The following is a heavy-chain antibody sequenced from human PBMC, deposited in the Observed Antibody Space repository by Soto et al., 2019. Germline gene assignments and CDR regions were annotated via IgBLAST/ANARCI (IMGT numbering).Heavy chain of an antibody. CDR3: ASKGAGYCSGGSCYYMGV. Sequence: GGSLRLSCAASGFTFSSYSMNWVRQAPGKGLEWVSYISSSSSTIYYADSVKGRFTISRDNAKNTMYLQMNSLRVEDTALYYCASKGAGYCSGGSCYYMGVWGKGTTVTVSS. V-gene: IGHV3-48*01. D-gene: IGHD2-15*01. CDR2: ISSSSSTI. CDR1: GFTFSSYS. J-gene: IGHJ6*03.